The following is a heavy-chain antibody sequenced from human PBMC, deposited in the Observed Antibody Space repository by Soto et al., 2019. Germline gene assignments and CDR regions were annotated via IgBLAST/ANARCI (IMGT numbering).Heavy chain of an antibody. CDR2: IYHTGAI. Sequence: QVQLQESGPGLVKTSGTLSLTCGVSSGSISSSNWWSWVRQSPGKGLEWIGEIYHTGAINYSPSFSSRLTLSVDKAKNQCPMKLSSVTAADTPLYYCARTSLGNYYDIWGQVPLVTLAS. CDR3: ARTSLGNYYDI. J-gene: IGHJ4*02. CDR1: SGSISSSNW. D-gene: IGHD1-26*01. V-gene: IGHV4-4*02.